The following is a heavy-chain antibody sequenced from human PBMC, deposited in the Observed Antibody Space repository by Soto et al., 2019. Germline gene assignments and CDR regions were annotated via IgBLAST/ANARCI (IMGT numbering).Heavy chain of an antibody. Sequence: GASVQVSCKASRCTLSSYAISWVRQVPGQGIEWTGGISPIFGTANYAEKFQGRVTTTADESTSTAYMELSSLRSEDTAEYYCARTRHYYSSRSYYNIPPNYCYYYVMDIWGQETTVTVSS. CDR2: ISPIFGTA. V-gene: IGHV1-69*13. D-gene: IGHD3-10*01. J-gene: IGHJ6*02. CDR1: RCTLSSYA. CDR3: ARTRHYYSSRSYYNIPPNYCYYYVMDI.